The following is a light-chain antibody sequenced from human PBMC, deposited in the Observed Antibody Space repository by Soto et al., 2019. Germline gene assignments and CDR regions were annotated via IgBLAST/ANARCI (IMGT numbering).Light chain of an antibody. V-gene: IGKV3-15*01. Sequence: EILMTQSPATLSLSPGEGVTLSCRASQNIHNHMSWFLQKPGQAPRLLMYDAILRAAGIPARLSGSWSGTEFTLTINSLQSEDFALYYCQQYDAWPLSFGGGTKVDIK. J-gene: IGKJ4*01. CDR3: QQYDAWPLS. CDR2: DAI. CDR1: QNIHNH.